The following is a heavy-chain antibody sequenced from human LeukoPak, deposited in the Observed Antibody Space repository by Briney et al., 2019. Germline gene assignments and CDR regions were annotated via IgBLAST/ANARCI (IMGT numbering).Heavy chain of an antibody. D-gene: IGHD1-26*01. V-gene: IGHV3-23*01. Sequence: GGSLRLSCAASGFTFSSYAMSWVRQAPGKGLEWVSAVSGSGGSTYYADSVKGRFTISRDNSKNTLYLQMNSLRAEDTAVYYCAKSVGATGEVAYWGQGTLVTVSS. J-gene: IGHJ4*02. CDR1: GFTFSSYA. CDR3: AKSVGATGEVAY. CDR2: VSGSGGST.